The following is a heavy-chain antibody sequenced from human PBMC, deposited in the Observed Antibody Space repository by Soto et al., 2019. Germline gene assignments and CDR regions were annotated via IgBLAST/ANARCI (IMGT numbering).Heavy chain of an antibody. CDR1: GYTFTSYG. Sequence: GASLKVSCKASGYTFTSYGISWVRQAPGQGLEWMGWISAYNGNTNYAQKLQGRVTMTTDTSTSTAYMELRSLRSDDTAVYYCARESTGSGSYFAGWFDPWGQGTLVTVSS. D-gene: IGHD3-10*01. V-gene: IGHV1-18*04. CDR3: ARESTGSGSYFAGWFDP. J-gene: IGHJ5*02. CDR2: ISAYNGNT.